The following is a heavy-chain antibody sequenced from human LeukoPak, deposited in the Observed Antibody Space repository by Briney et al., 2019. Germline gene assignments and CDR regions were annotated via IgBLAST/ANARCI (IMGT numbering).Heavy chain of an antibody. CDR3: AKENIGVPAAGYYYMDV. Sequence: SETLSLTCTLSGDSIRDYQWSWIRRPPGKGLEWIGHIFYNGDTNYSPSLQSRVTISLDTSKMQFSLKLSSVTAADTAVYYCAKENIGVPAAGYYYMDVWGKGTTVTVSS. V-gene: IGHV4-59*01. CDR2: IFYNGDT. J-gene: IGHJ6*03. D-gene: IGHD6-25*01. CDR1: GDSIRDYQ.